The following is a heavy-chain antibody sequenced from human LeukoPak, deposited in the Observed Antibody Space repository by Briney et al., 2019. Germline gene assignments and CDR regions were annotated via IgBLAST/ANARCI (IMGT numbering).Heavy chain of an antibody. D-gene: IGHD1-26*01. V-gene: IGHV3-15*01. CDR1: VFTFSTYN. Sequence: GGSLRLSCAASVFTFSTYNMNWVRQAPGKGLEWVGRIKAKAHGGTIEYAAPVNGRCTISRDDSKNTLYLQMNSLKTEDTAVYYCTTDGVGVEGATYDNWGQGTLVSVSS. CDR3: TTDGVGVEGATYDN. J-gene: IGHJ4*02. CDR2: IKAKAHGGTI.